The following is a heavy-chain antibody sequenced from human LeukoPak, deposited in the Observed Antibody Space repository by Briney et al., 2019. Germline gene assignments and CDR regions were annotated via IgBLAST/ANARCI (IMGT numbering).Heavy chain of an antibody. V-gene: IGHV1-69*13. CDR3: ARNVGYCSSTSCFPHFDY. CDR1: GGTFSSYA. Sequence: APVKVSCKASGGTFSSYAISWVRQAPGQGLEWMGGIIPIFGTANYAQKFQGRVTITADESTSTAYMELSSLRSEDTAVYYCARNVGYCSSTSCFPHFDYWGQGTLVTVSS. CDR2: IIPIFGTA. D-gene: IGHD2-2*01. J-gene: IGHJ4*02.